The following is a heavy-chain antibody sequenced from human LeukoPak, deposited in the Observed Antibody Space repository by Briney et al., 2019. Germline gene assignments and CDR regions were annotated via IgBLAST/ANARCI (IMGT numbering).Heavy chain of an antibody. CDR2: IYYSGST. V-gene: IGHV4-59*08. CDR1: GGSISSYY. Sequence: SETLSLTCTVSGGSISSYYGSWIRQPPGKGLEWIGYIYYSGSTNYNPSLKSRVTISVDTSKNQFSLKLSSVTAADTAVYYCARHLDHLFDYWGQGTLVTVSS. J-gene: IGHJ4*02. CDR3: ARHLDHLFDY.